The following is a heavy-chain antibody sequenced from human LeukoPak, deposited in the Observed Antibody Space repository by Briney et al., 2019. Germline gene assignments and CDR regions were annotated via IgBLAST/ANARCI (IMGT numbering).Heavy chain of an antibody. D-gene: IGHD6-13*01. J-gene: IGHJ4*02. CDR3: ARDPSGGSSWEDVLYYFDY. CDR1: GGSISSYY. V-gene: IGHV4-59*01. CDR2: IYYSGST. Sequence: PSETLSLTCTVSGGSISSYYWSWIRQPPGKGLEWIGYIYYSGSTNYNPSLKSRVTMSVDTSKNQFSLKLSSVTAADTAVYYCARDPSGGSSWEDVLYYFDYWGQGTLVTVSS.